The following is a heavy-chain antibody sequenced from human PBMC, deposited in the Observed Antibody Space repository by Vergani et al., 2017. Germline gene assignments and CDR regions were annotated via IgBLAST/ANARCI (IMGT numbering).Heavy chain of an antibody. CDR2: IYYSGST. J-gene: IGHJ4*02. V-gene: IGHV4-59*08. CDR1: GGSISSYY. D-gene: IGHD3-10*01. Sequence: QVQLQESGPGLVKPSETLSLTCTVSGGSISSYYWSWIRQPPGKGLEWIGYIYYSGSTNYNPSLKSRVTISVDTSKNPFSLKLSSVTAADTAVYYCARHDMVRGFRFDYWGQGTLVTVSS. CDR3: ARHDMVRGFRFDY.